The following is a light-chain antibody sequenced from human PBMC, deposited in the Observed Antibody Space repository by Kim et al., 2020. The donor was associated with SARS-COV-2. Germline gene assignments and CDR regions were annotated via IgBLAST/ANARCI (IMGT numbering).Light chain of an antibody. CDR3: QKYNSAPWT. J-gene: IGKJ1*01. CDR2: AAS. CDR1: QKISNY. Sequence: SASVGDRVTITCRASQKISNYLCWYQQKPGKTPRLLIYAASSLQYGVPPRFSGSGSGTDFTLTIGSLQTEDVATYYCQKYNSAPWTFGPGTKLEI. V-gene: IGKV1-27*01.